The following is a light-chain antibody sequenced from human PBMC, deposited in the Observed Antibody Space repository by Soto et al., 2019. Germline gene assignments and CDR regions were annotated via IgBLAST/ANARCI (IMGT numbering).Light chain of an antibody. V-gene: IGLV2-23*02. CDR1: SSDVGSYNL. J-gene: IGLJ2*01. CDR2: EVN. Sequence: QSALTQPASVSGSPGQSITISCTGTSSDVGSYNLVSWYQQHPGKAPKLMIYEVNKRPSGVSSRFSGSKSGNTASLTISGLQADDEADYYCCSYAGSTTLVFGGGTQLTVL. CDR3: CSYAGSTTLV.